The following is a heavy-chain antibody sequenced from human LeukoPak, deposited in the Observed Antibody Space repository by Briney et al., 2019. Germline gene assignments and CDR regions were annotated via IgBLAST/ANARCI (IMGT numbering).Heavy chain of an antibody. CDR3: ARDLGTVTRGYFDL. V-gene: IGHV4-34*01. D-gene: IGHD4-17*01. CDR1: GGSFSGYY. J-gene: IGHJ2*01. CDR2: ISHSGST. Sequence: SETLSLTCAVYGGSFSGYYWSWIRQPPGKGLEWIGEISHSGSTNYNPSLKSRVTISVDTSKNQFSLKLSSVTAADTAVYYCARDLGTVTRGYFDLWGRGTLVTVSS.